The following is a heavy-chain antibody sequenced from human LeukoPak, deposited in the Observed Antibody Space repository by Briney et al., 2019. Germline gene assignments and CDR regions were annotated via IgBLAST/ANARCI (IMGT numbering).Heavy chain of an antibody. Sequence: SETLSLTCAVSGVSFDDYYWSWVRQIPGKGLEWIGEINHSGYTNDSPSLKSRVTLSIDTSRKQFSLNLRSVTAADTGIYYCTRMTAGHDYWGQGTLVTVSS. CDR1: GVSFDDYY. V-gene: IGHV4-34*01. J-gene: IGHJ4*02. CDR2: INHSGYT. D-gene: IGHD2-21*02. CDR3: TRMTAGHDY.